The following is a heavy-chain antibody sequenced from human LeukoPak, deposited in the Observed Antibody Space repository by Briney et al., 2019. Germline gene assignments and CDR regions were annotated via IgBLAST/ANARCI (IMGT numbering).Heavy chain of an antibody. CDR3: ARADNGSGSYAFDI. J-gene: IGHJ3*02. CDR1: GFTFSKYG. Sequence: AGGSLRLSCSASGFTFSKYGMHWVRQAPGKGLDWVAVIWHGQKKDYYADSVKGRFTISRDNSKNTLDLQMRSLRAEDTAVYYCARADNGSGSYAFDIWGQGTRVTVS. CDR2: IWHGQKKD. V-gene: IGHV3-33*08. D-gene: IGHD3-10*01.